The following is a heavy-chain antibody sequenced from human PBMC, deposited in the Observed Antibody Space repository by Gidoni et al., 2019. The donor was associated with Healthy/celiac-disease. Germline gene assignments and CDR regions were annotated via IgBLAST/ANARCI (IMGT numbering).Heavy chain of an antibody. CDR1: GGSFSGYY. J-gene: IGHJ4*02. Sequence: QVQLQQWGAGPLKPSETLSLTCAVYGGSFSGYYWSWIRQPPGKGLEWIGEINHSGSTNYNPSLKSRVTISVDTSKNQFSLKLSSVTAADTAVYYCARESYCSSTRCPKRGFDYWGQGTLVTVSS. V-gene: IGHV4-34*01. CDR2: INHSGST. D-gene: IGHD2-2*01. CDR3: ARESYCSSTRCPKRGFDY.